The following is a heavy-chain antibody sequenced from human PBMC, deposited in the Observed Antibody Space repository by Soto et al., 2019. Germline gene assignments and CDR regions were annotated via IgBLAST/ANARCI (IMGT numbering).Heavy chain of an antibody. CDR3: ARMWSGYNSH. Sequence: SETLSLTCTVSGGSISSGGYYWSWIRQHPGKGLEWIGYINYSGSTYYNPSLRSRVTISVDTSKNQFSLKLSSVTAADTAVYYCARMWSGYNSHWSQGTLVTVSS. V-gene: IGHV4-31*03. D-gene: IGHD6-25*01. J-gene: IGHJ4*02. CDR2: INYSGST. CDR1: GGSISSGGYY.